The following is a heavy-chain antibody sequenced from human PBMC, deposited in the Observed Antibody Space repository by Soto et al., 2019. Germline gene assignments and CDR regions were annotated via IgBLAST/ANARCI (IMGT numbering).Heavy chain of an antibody. Sequence: PSETLSLTCTVSSGSISSGDYYWSWIRQHPGKGLEWIGTIYFSGTTYYNPSLKSRVTISVDTSKSQFSLKLSSVTAADTAVYYCARRDRSGFSYWLDTWGQGTLVTVPS. CDR3: ARRDRSGFSYWLDT. CDR1: SGSISSGDYY. CDR2: IYFSGTT. V-gene: IGHV4-31*03. J-gene: IGHJ5*02. D-gene: IGHD3-22*01.